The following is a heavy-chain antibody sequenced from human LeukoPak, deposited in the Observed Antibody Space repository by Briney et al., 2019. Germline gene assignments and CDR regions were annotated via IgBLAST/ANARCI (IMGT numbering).Heavy chain of an antibody. CDR2: IRYDGSNK. Sequence: GGSLRLSCAASGFTFSSYGMHWVRQAPGKGLEWVAFIRYDGSNKYYADAVKGRFTISRDNSKNTLYLQMNSLRAEDTAVYYCATDQLGEELLGDYWGQGTLVTVSS. CDR3: ATDQLGEELLGDY. CDR1: GFTFSSYG. J-gene: IGHJ4*02. D-gene: IGHD1-26*01. V-gene: IGHV3-30*02.